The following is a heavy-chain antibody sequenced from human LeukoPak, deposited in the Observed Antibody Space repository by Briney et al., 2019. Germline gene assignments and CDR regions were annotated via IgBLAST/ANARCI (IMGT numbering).Heavy chain of an antibody. V-gene: IGHV1-46*01. Sequence: VASVKVSCKTSGYTFTSYFMHWVRQAPGQGLEWMGIINPSGGSTNYAQNFQGRVTMTRDTSTSIVYMELSNLRSEDTAVYYCATYVSRGSYRPLYYYYGMDVWGQGTTVTVSS. CDR2: INPSGGST. CDR1: GYTFTSYF. CDR3: ATYVSRGSYRPLYYYYGMDV. J-gene: IGHJ6*02. D-gene: IGHD1-26*01.